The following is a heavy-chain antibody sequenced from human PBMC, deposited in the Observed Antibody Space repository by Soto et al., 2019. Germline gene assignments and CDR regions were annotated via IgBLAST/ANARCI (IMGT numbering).Heavy chain of an antibody. J-gene: IGHJ1*01. V-gene: IGHV3-23*01. CDR1: GFTFSSYA. CDR2: ISGSGGST. Sequence: EVQLLESGGGLVQPGGSLRLSCAASGFTFSSYAMSWVRQAPGKGLEWVSAISGSGGSTYYADSVKGRFTISRDNSKNTLYLQVNRLRAEDTAVYYCAKIRTDRSGYSPRAEYFQHWGQGTLVTVSS. CDR3: AKIRTDRSGYSPRAEYFQH. D-gene: IGHD3-22*01.